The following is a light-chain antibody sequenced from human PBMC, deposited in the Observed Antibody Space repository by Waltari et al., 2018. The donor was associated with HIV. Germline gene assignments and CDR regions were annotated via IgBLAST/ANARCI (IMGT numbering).Light chain of an antibody. CDR3: SSYTITNTWV. CDR2: DVA. Sequence: QSVLTQPASLSGSPGQSITISSAGSSSDVGAFSYVSWYRHRPGEAHKLIIYDVAKRPSGVSDRFSASKAGEAASLTISGLQAEDEALYYCSSYTITNTWVFGGGTTLTVL. J-gene: IGLJ3*02. CDR1: SSDVGAFSY. V-gene: IGLV2-14*03.